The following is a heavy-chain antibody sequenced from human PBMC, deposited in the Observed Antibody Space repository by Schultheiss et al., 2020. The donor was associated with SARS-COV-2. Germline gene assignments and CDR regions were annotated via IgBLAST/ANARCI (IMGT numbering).Heavy chain of an antibody. Sequence: SETLSLTCTVSGGSISSGGYYWSWIRQHPGKGLEWIGYIYYSGSTYYNPSLKSRLTISVDTSKNHVSLKLSSVTAADTAVYYCARQGGGSCGSCYYWGQGTLVTVSS. CDR3: ARQGGGSCGSCYY. CDR2: IYYSGST. CDR1: GGSISSGGYY. V-gene: IGHV4-31*03. D-gene: IGHD2-15*01. J-gene: IGHJ4*02.